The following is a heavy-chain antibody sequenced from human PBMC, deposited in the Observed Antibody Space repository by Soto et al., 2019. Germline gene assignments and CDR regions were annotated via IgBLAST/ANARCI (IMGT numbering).Heavy chain of an antibody. CDR2: IWYDGSNK. D-gene: IGHD6-6*01. Sequence: PGGSLRLSCAASGFTFSIYGMHWVRQAPGKGLEWVAVIWYDGSNKYYADSVKGRFTISRDNSKNTLYLQMNSLRAEDTAVYYCARQYSSSSYYYYGMDVWGQGTTVTVSS. V-gene: IGHV3-33*01. CDR3: ARQYSSSSYYYYGMDV. CDR1: GFTFSIYG. J-gene: IGHJ6*02.